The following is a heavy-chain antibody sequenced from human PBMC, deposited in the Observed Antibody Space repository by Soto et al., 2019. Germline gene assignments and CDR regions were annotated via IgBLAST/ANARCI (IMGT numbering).Heavy chain of an antibody. CDR3: ACNWGNSLKDWLDP. V-gene: IGHV1-69*01. D-gene: IGHD7-27*01. CDR1: AGTFPHYA. Sequence: QVQLVQSGPEVRVPGSSVKVSCKASAGTFPHYALSWVRQAPGQGLEWIGGISPVLATTTYAQKCQGRVSIIADESTNTVYMEVSSLRSEDTGVYYCACNWGNSLKDWLDPWGQGTLVTVSS. J-gene: IGHJ5*02. CDR2: ISPVLATT.